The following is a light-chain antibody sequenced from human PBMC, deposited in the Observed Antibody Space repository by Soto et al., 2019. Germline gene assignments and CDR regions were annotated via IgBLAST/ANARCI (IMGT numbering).Light chain of an antibody. V-gene: IGKV3-11*01. CDR1: QSVSIY. CDR3: QQRVDWLT. Sequence: EIVLTQSPGTLSLSPGDRATLSCRASQSVSIYLAWYQQKPGQAPRLLIYDASNMVTGIPARFSGSRSGTDFTLTISSVEAEDFAVYYCQQRVDWLTFGGGTKMEIK. J-gene: IGKJ4*01. CDR2: DAS.